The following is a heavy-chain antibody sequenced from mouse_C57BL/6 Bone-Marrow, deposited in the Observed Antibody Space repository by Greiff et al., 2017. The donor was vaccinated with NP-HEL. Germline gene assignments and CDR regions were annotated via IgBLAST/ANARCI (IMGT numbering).Heavy chain of an antibody. D-gene: IGHD2-4*01. V-gene: IGHV3-6*01. CDR3: ARERLGAY. J-gene: IGHJ3*01. CDR1: GYSITSGYY. Sequence: EVKLMESGPGLVKPSQSLSLTCSVTGYSITSGYYWNWIRQFPGNKLEWMGYISYDGSNNYNPSLKNRISITRDTSKNQFFLKLNSVTTEDTATYYCARERLGAYWGQGTLVTVSA. CDR2: ISYDGSN.